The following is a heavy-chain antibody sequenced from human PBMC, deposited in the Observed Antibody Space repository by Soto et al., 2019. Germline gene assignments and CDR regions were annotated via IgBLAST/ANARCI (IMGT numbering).Heavy chain of an antibody. J-gene: IGHJ4*02. CDR3: ARDLGSSQNY. D-gene: IGHD2-15*01. CDR1: GFTFSDYY. V-gene: IGHV3-72*01. CDR2: IRNKVNSYTT. Sequence: GGSLRLSCASSGFTFSDYYMDWVRQAPGEGLEWVGRIRNKVNSYTTDYTASVKGRFTISRDDSKNSLYLQMNSLKTEDTAVYHCARDLGSSQNYWGQGTLLPVSS.